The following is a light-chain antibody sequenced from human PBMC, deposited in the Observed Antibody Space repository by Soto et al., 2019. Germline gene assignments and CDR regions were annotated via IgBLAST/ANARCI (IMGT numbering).Light chain of an antibody. CDR1: KKDICVYFF. CDR3: KSYAGSNTYV. J-gene: IGLJ1*01. V-gene: IGLV2-8*01. Sequence: GLTQPAPVFGSPRQAVTISCTWTKKDICVYFFFSLYQHPPGKTPRLIIYEVVHRPSGVPDRFSGSKSGNTASLTVSGLQAADEADYFCKSYAGSNTYVFGSGTKVTVL. CDR2: EVV.